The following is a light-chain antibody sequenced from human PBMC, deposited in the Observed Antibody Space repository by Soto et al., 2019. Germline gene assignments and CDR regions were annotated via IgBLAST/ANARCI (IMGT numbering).Light chain of an antibody. CDR3: QLFGNSRT. V-gene: IGKV3-20*01. Sequence: VLTQSPDTLSLYPGERATLSCRASQDISSGYLAWYQQRPGQAPRLLIYAASRRATGIPDRFIGRGSGTDFTLTLHSLEPEDFAVYYCQLFGNSRTFGQGTKV. CDR1: QDISSGY. CDR2: AAS. J-gene: IGKJ1*01.